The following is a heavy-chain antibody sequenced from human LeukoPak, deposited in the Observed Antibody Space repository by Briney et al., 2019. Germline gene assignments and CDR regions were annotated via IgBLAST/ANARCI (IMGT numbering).Heavy chain of an antibody. D-gene: IGHD5-12*01. V-gene: IGHV1-46*01. CDR3: ARGEYSGYDTGGYYYYMDV. CDR1: GYTFTSYY. Sequence: GASVKVSCKASGYTFTSYYMHWVRQAPGQGLEWMGIINPSGGSTSYAQKFQGRVTMTRDMSTSTVYMELSSLRSEDTAVYYCARGEYSGYDTGGYYYYMDVWGKGTTVTVSS. J-gene: IGHJ6*03. CDR2: INPSGGST.